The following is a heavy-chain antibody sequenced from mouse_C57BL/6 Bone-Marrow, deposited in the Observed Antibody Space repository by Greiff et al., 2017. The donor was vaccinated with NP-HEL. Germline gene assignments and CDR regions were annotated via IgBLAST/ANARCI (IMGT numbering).Heavy chain of an antibody. D-gene: IGHD1-1*01. V-gene: IGHV5-4*03. CDR1: GFTFSSYA. CDR2: ISDGGSYT. J-gene: IGHJ2*01. CDR3: ARSLYYGSSPYYFDY. Sequence: DVKLVESGGGLVKPGGSLKLSCAASGFTFSSYAMSWVRQTPEKRLEWVATISDGGSYTYYPDNVKGRFTLSRDNAKNNLYLQMSHLKSEDTAMYYGARSLYYGSSPYYFDYWGKGTTLTVSS.